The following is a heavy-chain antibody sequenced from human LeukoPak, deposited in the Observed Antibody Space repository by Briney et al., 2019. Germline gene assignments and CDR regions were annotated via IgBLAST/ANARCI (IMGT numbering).Heavy chain of an antibody. CDR2: IWYDGSNK. D-gene: IGHD4-23*01. V-gene: IGHV3-33*01. Sequence: TGGSLRLSCAASGFTFSNYGMHWVRQAPGKGLEWVELIWYDGSNKYYTDSVKGRLTISRDNSKDTLFLQMNSLRAEDTAVYYCAREGPRGNSQFDYWGQGTLVTVSS. CDR3: AREGPRGNSQFDY. CDR1: GFTFSNYG. J-gene: IGHJ4*02.